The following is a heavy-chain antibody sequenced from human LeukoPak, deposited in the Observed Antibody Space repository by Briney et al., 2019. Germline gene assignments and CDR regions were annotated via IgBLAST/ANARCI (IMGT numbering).Heavy chain of an antibody. D-gene: IGHD3-10*01. CDR2: IVVGSGNT. J-gene: IGHJ4*02. CDR1: GFTFTSSA. CDR3: AADGRFGESALY. Sequence: SVKVSCKASGFTFTSSAVQWVRQARGQRLEWIGWIVVGSGNTNYAQKFQERVTITRDMSTSTAYMELSSLRSEDTAVYYCAADGRFGESALYWGQGTLVTVSS. V-gene: IGHV1-58*01.